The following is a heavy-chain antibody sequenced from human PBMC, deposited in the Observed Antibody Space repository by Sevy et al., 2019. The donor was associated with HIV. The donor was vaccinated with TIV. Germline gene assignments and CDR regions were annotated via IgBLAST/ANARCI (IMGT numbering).Heavy chain of an antibody. V-gene: IGHV3-23*01. CDR3: AREGCSKPHDY. D-gene: IGHD2-2*01. CDR2: FSFGCGKI. J-gene: IGHJ4*02. Sequence: GGSLRLSCAASGFTFSNYAMSWVRQAPGKGLEWVTTFSFGCGKINYADSVKCRFTISRDNSKNTLYLQMNSLRAEDKALYYCAREGCSKPHDYWGQGTLVTVSS. CDR1: GFTFSNYA.